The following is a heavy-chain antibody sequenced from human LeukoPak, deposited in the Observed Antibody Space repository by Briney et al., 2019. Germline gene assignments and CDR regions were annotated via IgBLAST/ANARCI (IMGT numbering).Heavy chain of an antibody. CDR1: GYSFTSYW. D-gene: IGHD2-15*01. CDR3: ARPIRPRYCRGGSCYSGYWYFDL. V-gene: IGHV5-51*01. Sequence: GESLKISCQGSGYSFTSYWIGWVRQMPGKGLEWMGIIYPGDSDTRYSPSFQGQVTISADKSISTAYLQWSSLKALDTAMYYCARPIRPRYCRGGSCYSGYWYFDLWGRGTLVTVSS. CDR2: IYPGDSDT. J-gene: IGHJ2*01.